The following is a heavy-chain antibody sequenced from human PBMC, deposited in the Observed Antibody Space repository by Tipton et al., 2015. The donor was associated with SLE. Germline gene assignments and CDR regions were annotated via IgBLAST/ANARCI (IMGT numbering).Heavy chain of an antibody. CDR3: ARVVTVLATHYYDMDV. Sequence: LRLSCAASGFTFSSYAMSWVRQAPGKGLEWIGSVYDSGTTYYNPSLKSRVTMSVDTSKTQFSLKVMSLTAADTAVYYCARVVTVLATHYYDMDVWGQGTTVTVSS. V-gene: IGHV4-38-2*01. J-gene: IGHJ6*02. CDR1: GFTFSSYA. CDR2: VYDSGTT. D-gene: IGHD2-21*02.